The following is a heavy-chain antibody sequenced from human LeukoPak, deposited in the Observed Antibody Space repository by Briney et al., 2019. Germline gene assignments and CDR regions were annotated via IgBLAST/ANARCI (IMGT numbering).Heavy chain of an antibody. J-gene: IGHJ5*02. V-gene: IGHV4-38-2*02. D-gene: IGHD6-19*01. Sequence: SETLSLTCTVSGYSFSSGFFRGWIRQPPGKGLEWIGSLYHTGTTYNNPSLKSRVTMSLDTFKNQFSLKMTSVTAADTAVYYCARDKDLAVAANWFDPWGQGTLVIVSS. CDR2: LYHTGTT. CDR3: ARDKDLAVAANWFDP. CDR1: GYSFSSGFF.